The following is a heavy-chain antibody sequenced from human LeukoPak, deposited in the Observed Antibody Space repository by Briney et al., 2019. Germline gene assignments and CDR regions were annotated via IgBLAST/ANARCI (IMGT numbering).Heavy chain of an antibody. Sequence: GASVRVSCKASGYTFTGYYMHWVRQAPGQGLEWMGWINPNSGGTNYAQKFQGRVTMTRDTSISTAYMELSRLRSDDTAVYYCASPKGIAAAGPFDYWGQGTLVTVSS. CDR1: GYTFTGYY. CDR3: ASPKGIAAAGPFDY. V-gene: IGHV1-2*02. CDR2: INPNSGGT. D-gene: IGHD6-13*01. J-gene: IGHJ4*02.